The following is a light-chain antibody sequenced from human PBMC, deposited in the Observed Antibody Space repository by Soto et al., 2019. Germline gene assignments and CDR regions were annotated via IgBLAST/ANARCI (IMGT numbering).Light chain of an antibody. J-gene: IGKJ1*01. CDR2: AIS. Sequence: EIVLTQSPGTLSLAPGERATLSCRASQSLSNNYLAWYQQKSGQAPRLLIYAISSRATGIPDRFSGSGSGTDFTLTISRLEPEDFAVYYCQQYGISRTFGQGTKVDIK. CDR3: QQYGISRT. V-gene: IGKV3-20*01. CDR1: QSLSNNY.